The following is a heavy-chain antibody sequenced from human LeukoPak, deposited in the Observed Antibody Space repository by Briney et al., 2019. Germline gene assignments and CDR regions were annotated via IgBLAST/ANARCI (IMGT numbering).Heavy chain of an antibody. CDR1: GFTFSSYW. J-gene: IGHJ6*02. Sequence: GGSLRLSCAASGFTFSSYWMHWVRQAPGKGLVWVSRINSDGSSTSYADSVKGRFTISRDNAKNTLYLQMNSLRAEDTAVYYCARGCSGGSCDYYYYGMDVWGQGTTVTVSS. D-gene: IGHD2-15*01. V-gene: IGHV3-74*01. CDR3: ARGCSGGSCDYYYYGMDV. CDR2: INSDGSST.